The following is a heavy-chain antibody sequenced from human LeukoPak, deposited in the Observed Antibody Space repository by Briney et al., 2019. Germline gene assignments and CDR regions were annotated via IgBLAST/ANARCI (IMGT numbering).Heavy chain of an antibody. CDR2: FDPEDGET. CDR3: ARDNGGTAMAYYYYYYMDV. CDR1: GYTFTELS. Sequence: GASVKVSCKVFGYTFTELSMHWVRQAPGKGLEWMGSFDPEDGETTYAQKFQGRVTMTRNTSISTAYMELSSLRSEDTAVYYCARDNGGTAMAYYYYYYMDVWGKGTTVTISS. D-gene: IGHD5-18*01. V-gene: IGHV1-24*01. J-gene: IGHJ6*03.